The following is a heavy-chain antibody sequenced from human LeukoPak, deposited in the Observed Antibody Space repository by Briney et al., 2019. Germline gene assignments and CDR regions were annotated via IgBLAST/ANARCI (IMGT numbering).Heavy chain of an antibody. J-gene: IGHJ4*02. CDR2: ISCDGTNE. Sequence: GRSLRLSCAASGFTFSCYTVHWVRQAPGKGLEWVAIISCDGTNECYADSVKGRFTISRDNAKNSLYMQMNSLRAEDTAVFYCARGQWPDYWGQGTLLIVSS. CDR3: ARGQWPDY. V-gene: IGHV3-30-3*01. CDR1: GFTFSCYT. D-gene: IGHD6-19*01.